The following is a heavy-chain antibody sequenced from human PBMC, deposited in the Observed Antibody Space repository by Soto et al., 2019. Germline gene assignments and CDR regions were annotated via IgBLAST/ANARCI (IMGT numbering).Heavy chain of an antibody. CDR1: GFTFSSYG. CDR2: ISYDGSNK. J-gene: IGHJ4*02. D-gene: IGHD1-26*01. V-gene: IGHV3-30*18. CDR3: AKDLKWELAYYFDY. Sequence: GGSLRLSCAASGFTFSSYGMHWVRQAPGKGLEWVAVISYDGSNKYYADSVKGRFTISRDNSKNTLYLQMNSLRAEDTAVYYCAKDLKWELAYYFDYWGQGTLVTVSS.